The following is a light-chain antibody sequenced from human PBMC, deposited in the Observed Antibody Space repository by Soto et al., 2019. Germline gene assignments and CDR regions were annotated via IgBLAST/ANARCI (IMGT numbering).Light chain of an antibody. J-gene: IGKJ1*01. V-gene: IGKV3-15*01. Sequence: EIVMTQSPATLSVSPGETTRLSCRASQSINSDVAWYQQKPGQAPRLLIYGASTRATGIPARFSGSGSGTEFTLTISSLQSEDFAVYYCQQYNNWRTFGQGTKVDIK. CDR2: GAS. CDR1: QSINSD. CDR3: QQYNNWRT.